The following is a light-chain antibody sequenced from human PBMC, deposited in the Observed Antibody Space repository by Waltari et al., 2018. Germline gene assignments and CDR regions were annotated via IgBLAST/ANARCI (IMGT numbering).Light chain of an antibody. V-gene: IGKV2-28*01. J-gene: IGKJ3*01. CDR3: MQALHTPTT. CDR2: LGS. CDR1: QSLLRSTGYNF. Sequence: DIVMTQSPLSLSVTPGEPASISCRSSQSLLRSTGYNFLDWYVQKPGQPPQLLISLGSDRASGVHDRFSGSGTGTDFTLKISRVEAEDVGIYYCMQALHTPTTFGPGTKVDIK.